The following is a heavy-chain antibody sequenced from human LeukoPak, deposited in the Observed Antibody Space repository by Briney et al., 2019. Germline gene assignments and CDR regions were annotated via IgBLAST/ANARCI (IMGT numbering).Heavy chain of an antibody. J-gene: IGHJ4*02. V-gene: IGHV4-4*07. CDR1: GGSISSYY. CDR3: ARLWGNGPYYYFDY. CDR2: IYTSGST. D-gene: IGHD3-16*01. Sequence: SETLSLTCTVSGGSISSYYWSWIRPPAGKGLEWVGRIYTSGSTNYNPSLKSRVAISVDTSKNQFSLKLSSVTAADTAVYYCARLWGNGPYYYFDYWGQGTLVTVSS.